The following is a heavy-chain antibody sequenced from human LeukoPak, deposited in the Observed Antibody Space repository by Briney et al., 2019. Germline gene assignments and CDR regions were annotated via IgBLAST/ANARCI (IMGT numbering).Heavy chain of an antibody. Sequence: GGSLRLSCSASGFTFNTYTMHWVRQAPGKGLEYVSAISSNGGSTYYADSVNGRFTISRDDSKNTLYLQMSSLRAEDTAVYYCVKDGASGSHYDYWGQGTLVTVSS. V-gene: IGHV3-64D*06. D-gene: IGHD3-10*01. CDR3: VKDGASGSHYDY. CDR1: GFTFNTYT. J-gene: IGHJ4*02. CDR2: ISSNGGST.